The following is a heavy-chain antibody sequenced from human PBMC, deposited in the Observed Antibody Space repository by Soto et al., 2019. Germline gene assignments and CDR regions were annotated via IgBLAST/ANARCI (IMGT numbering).Heavy chain of an antibody. Sequence: PGVSLRLSWAVSGLTFSTYWMHWVRQVPGKGLTWVSRISDYGSTASYSDAVKGRFMISRYNSKNTLYLQMNTLRADASGLYSCDRGPRVSSTGTGAHWGRGPLVTVSS. CDR3: DRGPRVSSTGTGAH. D-gene: IGHD1-1*01. CDR1: GLTFSTYW. V-gene: IGHV3-74*01. J-gene: IGHJ4*02. CDR2: ISDYGSTA.